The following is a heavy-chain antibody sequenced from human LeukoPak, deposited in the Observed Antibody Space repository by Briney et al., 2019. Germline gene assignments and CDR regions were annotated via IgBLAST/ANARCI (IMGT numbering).Heavy chain of an antibody. Sequence: ASVKVSCKASGYTFTSYGINWVRQATGQGLEWIGWMNHNSGNTGYAQKFQGRVTMTRNTSISTAYRELSSLRSEDTAVYYCARGSITMVRGVRSDAFDIWGQGTMVTVSS. CDR1: GYTFTSYG. J-gene: IGHJ3*02. V-gene: IGHV1-8*01. CDR3: ARGSITMVRGVRSDAFDI. D-gene: IGHD3-10*01. CDR2: MNHNSGNT.